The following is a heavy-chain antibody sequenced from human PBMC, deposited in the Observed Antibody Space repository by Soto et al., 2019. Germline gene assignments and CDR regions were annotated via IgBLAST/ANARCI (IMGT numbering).Heavy chain of an antibody. CDR2: ISTYNGNT. V-gene: IGHV1-18*01. D-gene: IGHD6-6*01. J-gene: IGHJ4*02. CDR3: ARDPQYSTSSQVCDS. CDR1: GYTFTTYA. Sequence: QVQLVQSGAEVKKPGASVKVSCKASGYTFTTYAISWVRQAPGQGLEWVGRISTYNGNTKYAEKLQGRVTMTTDTSTSTAYMELRSLRSDDTAVYYCARDPQYSTSSQVCDSWCQGTLVTVSS.